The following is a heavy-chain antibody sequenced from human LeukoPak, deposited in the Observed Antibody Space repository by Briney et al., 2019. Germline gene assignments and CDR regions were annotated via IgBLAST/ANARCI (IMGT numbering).Heavy chain of an antibody. Sequence: GGSLRLSCAASGFMFSTYWMTWVRQAPGKGLEWVANIKPGGSETYYVDSVKGRFTISRDNTKNLLYLQMNSLRGEDAAVYYCGGFGYEAAVDLWGQGTLVTVSS. CDR3: GGFGYEAAVDL. V-gene: IGHV3-7*01. CDR2: IKPGGSET. J-gene: IGHJ4*02. D-gene: IGHD6-13*01. CDR1: GFMFSTYW.